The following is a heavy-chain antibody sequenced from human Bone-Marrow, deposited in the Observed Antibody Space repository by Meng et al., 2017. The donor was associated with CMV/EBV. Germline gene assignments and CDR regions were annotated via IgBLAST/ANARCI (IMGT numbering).Heavy chain of an antibody. CDR1: GFTFSSYA. CDR2: INWNGGST. J-gene: IGHJ5*02. Sequence: GGSLRLSCAASGFTFSSYAMHWVRQAPGKGLEWVSGINWNGGSTGYADSVKGRFTISRDNAKNSLYLQMNSLRAEDTALYYCARAVPAAMNNWFDPWGQGTLVTVSS. CDR3: ARAVPAAMNNWFDP. V-gene: IGHV3-20*04. D-gene: IGHD2-2*01.